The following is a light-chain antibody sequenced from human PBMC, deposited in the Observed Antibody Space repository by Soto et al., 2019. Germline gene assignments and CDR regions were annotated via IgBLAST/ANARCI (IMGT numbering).Light chain of an antibody. CDR3: QQYYSTPRT. CDR1: QSVLYSANNKNC. J-gene: IGKJ1*01. CDR2: WAS. Sequence: DIVMTQSPDSLAVSLGERATINCKYSQSVLYSANNKNCLAWYQQKPGQPPKLLLYWASTRESGVPDRFSGSGSGTDFALSISSLQAEDVAVYYCQQYYSTPRTFGQGTKVEIK. V-gene: IGKV4-1*01.